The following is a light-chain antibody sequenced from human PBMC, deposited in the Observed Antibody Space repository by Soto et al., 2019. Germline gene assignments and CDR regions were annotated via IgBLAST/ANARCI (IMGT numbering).Light chain of an antibody. J-gene: IGLJ2*01. CDR1: SSNIGSNY. CDR2: RNN. CDR3: AAWDDSLSGFVV. Sequence: QSVLTQPPSASGTPGQRVTISCSGSSSNIGSNYVYWYQHLPGTAPKLLIYRNNQRPSGVPDRFSGSKSGTSASLAISGLRSEDEAEYYCAAWDDSLSGFVVFGGGTKLTVL. V-gene: IGLV1-47*01.